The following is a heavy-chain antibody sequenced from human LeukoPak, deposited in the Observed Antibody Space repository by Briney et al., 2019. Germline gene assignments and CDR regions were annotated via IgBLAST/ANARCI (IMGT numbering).Heavy chain of an antibody. D-gene: IGHD6-13*01. J-gene: IGHJ3*02. V-gene: IGHV1-18*01. Sequence: ASVKVSCKASGGTFSSYAISWVRQAPEQGLEWMGWISAYNGNTNYAQKVQGRVTMTTDTSTSTAYMELRSLRSDDTAVYYCARDRWYSRNWNDAVDIWGQGTMVTVSS. CDR3: ARDRWYSRNWNDAVDI. CDR1: GGTFSSYA. CDR2: ISAYNGNT.